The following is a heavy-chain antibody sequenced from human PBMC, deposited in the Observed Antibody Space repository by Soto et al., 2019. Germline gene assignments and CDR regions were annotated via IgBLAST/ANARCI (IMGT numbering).Heavy chain of an antibody. CDR3: ASTKYDSSAYYYWYLGL. J-gene: IGHJ2*01. D-gene: IGHD3-22*01. CDR1: EDTFRNYA. Sequence: QGGLVQAGAEGKKPGSSVKVSCQASEDTFRNYAFSRGRQAPGQGLEWMGGIIPIFGTGNYAQKFQGRVTITADTSANTVYLELSSLRSEDTAVYYCASTKYDSSAYYYWYLGLWGRGTLVTVSS. CDR2: IIPIFGTG. V-gene: IGHV1-69*06.